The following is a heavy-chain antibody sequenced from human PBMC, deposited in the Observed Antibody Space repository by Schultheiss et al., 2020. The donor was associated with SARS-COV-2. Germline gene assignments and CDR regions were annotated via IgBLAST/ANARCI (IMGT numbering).Heavy chain of an antibody. J-gene: IGHJ6*02. CDR3: ARWNYDILTGYPRSYYYYYGMDV. Sequence: SVKVSCKASGGTFSSYAISWVRQAPGQGLEWMGGIIPIFGTANYAQKFQGRVTITADESTSTAYMELSSLRSEDTAVYYCARWNYDILTGYPRSYYYYYGMDVWGQGTTVTVSS. V-gene: IGHV1-69*13. CDR1: GGTFSSYA. CDR2: IIPIFGTA. D-gene: IGHD3-9*01.